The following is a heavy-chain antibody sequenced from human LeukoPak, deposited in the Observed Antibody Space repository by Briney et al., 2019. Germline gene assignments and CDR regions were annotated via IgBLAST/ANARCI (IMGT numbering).Heavy chain of an antibody. V-gene: IGHV1-8*01. J-gene: IGHJ2*01. D-gene: IGHD5-18*01. CDR3: ARRGWIQLWLLSYWYFDL. Sequence: GASVRVSCKASGYTFTSYDINWVRQAPGQGLEWMGWMNPNSGNTDYAQKFQGRVTMTRTPSISTAYMELSSLRSEDTAVYYCARRGWIQLWLLSYWYFDLWGRGTLVTVSS. CDR1: GYTFTSYD. CDR2: MNPNSGNT.